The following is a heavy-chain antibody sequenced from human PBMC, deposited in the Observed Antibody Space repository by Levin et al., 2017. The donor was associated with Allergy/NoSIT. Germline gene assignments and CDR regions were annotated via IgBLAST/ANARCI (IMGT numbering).Heavy chain of an antibody. CDR2: ISYDGSHI. J-gene: IGHJ5*02. D-gene: IGHD4-11*01. Sequence: GGSLRLSCVASGLTFRTYGMHWVRQAPGKGLEWVAVISYDGSHIYYADSVKGRFTISRDNSKNTLYLQMNSLRAEDTAVYYCAKDLRTPYSNYWVGGPGEDWFDPWGQGTLVTVSS. CDR3: AKDLRTPYSNYWVGGPGEDWFDP. CDR1: GLTFRTYG. V-gene: IGHV3-30*18.